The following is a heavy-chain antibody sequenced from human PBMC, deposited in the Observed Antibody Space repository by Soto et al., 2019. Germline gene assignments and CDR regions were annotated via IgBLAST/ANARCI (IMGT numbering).Heavy chain of an antibody. V-gene: IGHV3-30*18. CDR3: AKDLGGDRDPPYSSSPNWFDP. CDR1: GFTFSSYG. D-gene: IGHD6-6*01. CDR2: ISYDGSNK. J-gene: IGHJ5*02. Sequence: GGSLRLSCAASGFTFSSYGMHWVRQAPGKGLEWVAVISYDGSNKYYADSVKGRFTISRDNSKNTLYLQMNSLRAEDTAVYYCAKDLGGDRDPPYSSSPNWFDPWGQGTLVTVSS.